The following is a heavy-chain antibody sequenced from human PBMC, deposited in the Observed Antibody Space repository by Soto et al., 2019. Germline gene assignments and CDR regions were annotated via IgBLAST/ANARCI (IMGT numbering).Heavy chain of an antibody. V-gene: IGHV3-33*01. J-gene: IGHJ4*02. D-gene: IGHD5-12*01. CDR1: GFTFSSNG. Sequence: QVQLVESGGGVVQPGRSLRLSCAASGFTFSSNGMHWVRQAPGKGLEWVALIWYDGSKEDYGDSVKGRFTISRDNSKNTRYLQLSSLRADDTAVYYCARDDWQSGIGATILVYWGQGTLVSVSS. CDR3: ARDDWQSGIGATILVY. CDR2: IWYDGSKE.